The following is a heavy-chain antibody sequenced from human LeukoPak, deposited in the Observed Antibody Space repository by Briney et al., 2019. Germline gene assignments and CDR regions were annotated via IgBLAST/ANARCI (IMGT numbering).Heavy chain of an antibody. CDR2: ISWNSGSI. Sequence: GGSLRLSCAASGFTFDDYAMHWVRQAPGKGLEWVSGISWNSGSIGYADSVKGRFTISRDNAKNSLYLQMNSLRAEDTAVYYCAKRYCSSTSCLYYYYMDVWGKGTTVTVSS. D-gene: IGHD2-2*01. J-gene: IGHJ6*03. V-gene: IGHV3-9*01. CDR3: AKRYCSSTSCLYYYYMDV. CDR1: GFTFDDYA.